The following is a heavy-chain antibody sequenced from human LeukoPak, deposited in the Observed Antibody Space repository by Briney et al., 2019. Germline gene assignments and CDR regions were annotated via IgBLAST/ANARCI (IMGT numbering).Heavy chain of an antibody. J-gene: IGHJ4*02. Sequence: SETLSLTCTVSGGSISSSSYYWGWIRQPPGKGLEWIGSIYYSGSTYYNPSLKSRVTISVDTSKNQFSLKLSSVTAADTAVYYCARRGYGGNLHYFDYWGQGTLVTVSS. D-gene: IGHD4-23*01. V-gene: IGHV4-39*01. CDR2: IYYSGST. CDR3: ARRGYGGNLHYFDY. CDR1: GGSISSSSYY.